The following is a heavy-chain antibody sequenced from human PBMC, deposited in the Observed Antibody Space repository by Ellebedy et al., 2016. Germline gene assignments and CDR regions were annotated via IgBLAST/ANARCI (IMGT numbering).Heavy chain of an antibody. CDR1: GFTFSTYS. CDR3: ARRGPVARAFDI. J-gene: IGHJ3*02. V-gene: IGHV3-21*01. CDR2: ISSSSRNI. D-gene: IGHD6-19*01. Sequence: GESLKISXAASGFTFSTYSMNWVRQAPGKVLEWVSSISSSSRNIDYADSVKGRFTSTRDNTKNSLYLQVNSLRAEDTAVYYCARRGPVARAFDIWGQGTMVTVSS.